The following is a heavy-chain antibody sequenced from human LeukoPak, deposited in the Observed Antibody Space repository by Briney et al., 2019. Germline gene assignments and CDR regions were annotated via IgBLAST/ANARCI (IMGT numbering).Heavy chain of an antibody. V-gene: IGHV3-9*01. Sequence: GGSLRLSCAASGFTFDDYAMHWVRQAPGKGLEWVSGISWNSGSIGYADSVKGRFTISRDNAKNSLYLQMNSLRAEDTALYYCAKDAGYSGYYYYYGMDVWGQGTTVTVSS. CDR2: ISWNSGSI. CDR1: GFTFDDYA. J-gene: IGHJ6*02. D-gene: IGHD5-12*01. CDR3: AKDAGYSGYYYYYGMDV.